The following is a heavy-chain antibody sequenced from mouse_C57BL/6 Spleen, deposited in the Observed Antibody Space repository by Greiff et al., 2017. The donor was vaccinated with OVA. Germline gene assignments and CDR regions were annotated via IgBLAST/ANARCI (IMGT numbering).Heavy chain of an antibody. CDR1: GYTFTSYW. V-gene: IGHV1-52*01. CDR3: AREDDYDPFAY. Sequence: QVQLQQPGAELVRPGSSVKLSCKASGYTFTSYWMHWVKQRPIQGLEWIGNIDPSDSETHYNQKFKDKATLTVDKSSSTAYRQLSSLTSEDSAVYYCAREDDYDPFAYWGQGTLVTVSA. D-gene: IGHD2-4*01. J-gene: IGHJ3*01. CDR2: IDPSDSET.